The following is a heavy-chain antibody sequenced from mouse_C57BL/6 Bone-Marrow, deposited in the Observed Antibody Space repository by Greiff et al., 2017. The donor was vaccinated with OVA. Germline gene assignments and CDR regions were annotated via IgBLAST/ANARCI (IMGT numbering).Heavy chain of an antibody. J-gene: IGHJ2*01. Sequence: VQLQQPGAELVRPGTSVKLSCKASGYTFTSYWMHWVKQRPGQGLEWIGVIDPSDSYTNYNQKFKGKATLTVDTSSSTAYMQLSSLTSEESAVYYCARAGWYDYWGQGTTLTVSS. V-gene: IGHV1-59*01. CDR2: IDPSDSYT. CDR3: ARAGWYDY. CDR1: GYTFTSYW. D-gene: IGHD1-1*02.